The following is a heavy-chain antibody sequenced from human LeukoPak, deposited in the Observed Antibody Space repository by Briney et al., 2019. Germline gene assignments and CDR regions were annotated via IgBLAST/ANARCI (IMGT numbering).Heavy chain of an antibody. D-gene: IGHD2-15*01. CDR2: SRNKAHSYST. V-gene: IGHV3-72*01. Sequence: HPGGSLRLSCVASGFTLSDHYMDWVRQAPGKGLEWVGRSRNKAHSYSTEYAASVKGRFTISRDESQKSLHLQMNSLKSEDTAVYYCARGYHGLDVWGQGTTVTVSS. CDR3: ARGYHGLDV. J-gene: IGHJ6*02. CDR1: GFTLSDHY.